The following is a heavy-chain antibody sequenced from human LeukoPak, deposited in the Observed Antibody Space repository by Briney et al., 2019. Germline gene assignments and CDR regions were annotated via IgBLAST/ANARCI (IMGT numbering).Heavy chain of an antibody. CDR2: IYTSGST. CDR1: GGSISSGSYY. V-gene: IGHV4-61*02. J-gene: IGHJ6*03. Sequence: PSETLSLTCTVSGGSISSGSYYWSWIRQPAGKGLEWIGRIYTSGSTNYNPSLKSRVTISVDTSKNQFSLKLSSVTAADTAVYYCARDYYYGSGTYYYYYMDVWGKGTTVTISS. CDR3: ARDYYYGSGTYYYYYMDV. D-gene: IGHD3-10*01.